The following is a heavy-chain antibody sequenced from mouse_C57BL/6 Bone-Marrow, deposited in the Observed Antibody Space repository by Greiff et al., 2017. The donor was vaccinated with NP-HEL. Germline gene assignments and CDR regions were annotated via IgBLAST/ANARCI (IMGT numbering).Heavy chain of an antibody. Sequence: EVKLQESGGGLVKPGGSLKLSCAASGFTFSDYGMHWVRQAPEKGLEWVAYISSGSSTIYYADTVKGRFTISRDNAKNTLFLQMTSLRSEDTAMYYCARLGSTVSDYWGQGTTLTVSS. CDR2: ISSGSSTI. D-gene: IGHD1-1*01. CDR3: ARLGSTVSDY. V-gene: IGHV5-17*01. J-gene: IGHJ2*01. CDR1: GFTFSDYG.